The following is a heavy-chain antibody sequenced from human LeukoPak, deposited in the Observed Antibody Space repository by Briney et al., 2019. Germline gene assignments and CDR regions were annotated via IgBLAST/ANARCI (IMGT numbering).Heavy chain of an antibody. CDR2: ISSSSDYI. CDR1: GLTFSNSS. Sequence: GGSLRLSCAASGLTFSNSSMNWVRQAPGKGLEWVSSISSSSDYIYDADSVKGRFTISRDNAKNSLYLQKNSLRAEDQAVYYCARAGRGLLDYWGQGTLVTVSS. V-gene: IGHV3-21*01. J-gene: IGHJ4*02. D-gene: IGHD3/OR15-3a*01. CDR3: ARAGRGLLDY.